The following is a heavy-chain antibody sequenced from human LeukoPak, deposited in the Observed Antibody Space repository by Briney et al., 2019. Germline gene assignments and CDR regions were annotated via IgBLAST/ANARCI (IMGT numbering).Heavy chain of an antibody. D-gene: IGHD2-15*01. Sequence: SETLSLTCAVYGGSFSGYYWSWTRQPPGKGLEWIGEINHSGSSNYNPSLKSRVTISVDTSKNQFSLKLSSVTAADTAVYYCARGLSAIVYWGQGTLVTVSS. CDR2: INHSGSS. V-gene: IGHV4-34*01. CDR1: GGSFSGYY. J-gene: IGHJ4*02. CDR3: ARGLSAIVY.